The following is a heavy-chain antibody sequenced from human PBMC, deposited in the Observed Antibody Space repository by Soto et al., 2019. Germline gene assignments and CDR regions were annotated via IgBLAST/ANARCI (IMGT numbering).Heavy chain of an antibody. CDR3: ARDFTIFGVVIYYYGMDV. CDR2: IIPIFGTA. Sequence: VASVKVSCTASGGTFSSYAISCVRQSPLQSLEWMGGIIPIFGTANYAQKFQGRVTITADKSTSTAYMELSSLRSEDTAVYYCARDFTIFGVVIYYYGMDVWGQGTTVTVSS. D-gene: IGHD3-3*01. J-gene: IGHJ6*02. CDR1: GGTFSSYA. V-gene: IGHV1-69*06.